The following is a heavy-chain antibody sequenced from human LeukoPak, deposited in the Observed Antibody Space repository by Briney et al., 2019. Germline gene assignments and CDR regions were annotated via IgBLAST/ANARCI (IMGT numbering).Heavy chain of an antibody. J-gene: IGHJ4*02. D-gene: IGHD2-15*01. CDR2: INHSGTT. Sequence: SETLSLTCAVYGGSFSGSYWSWIRQPPGKGLEWIGEINHSGTTDYNPSLKSRVTMSVDTSKSQFSLSLSSVTAADTAVYYCASVYCDGGSCYPRYWGQGTLVAVSS. CDR3: ASVYCDGGSCYPRY. V-gene: IGHV4-34*01. CDR1: GGSFSGSY.